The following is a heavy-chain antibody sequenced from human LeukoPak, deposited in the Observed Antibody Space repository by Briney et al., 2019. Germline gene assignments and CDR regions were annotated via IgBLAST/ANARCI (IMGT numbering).Heavy chain of an antibody. D-gene: IGHD1-26*01. CDR2: ISGRTGGT. V-gene: IGHV3-23*01. CDR3: AKGNWGERLDWYFDL. J-gene: IGHJ2*01. CDR1: GFTFNTNA. Sequence: SGGSLRLSCAASGFTFNTNAMSWVRQAPGKGLEWVSAISGRTGGTYYADSVKGRFTISRDNSKSTLYLQMDSLRAEDTAVYYCAKGNWGERLDWYFDLWGRGTLVTVSS.